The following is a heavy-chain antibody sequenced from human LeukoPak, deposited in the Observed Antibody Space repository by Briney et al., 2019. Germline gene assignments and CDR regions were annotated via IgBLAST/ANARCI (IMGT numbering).Heavy chain of an antibody. CDR3: ASGGGGDEDIVASPAFAS. J-gene: IGHJ4*02. D-gene: IGHD2-15*01. V-gene: IGHV3-33*01. Sequence: PGGSLRLSCAASGLTFSSYGMHWVRQTPGKGLDWVALIWYDGIHKYYADSVKGRFTISRDNSKNMLYLQMNSLRAEDTAIYYCASGGGGDEDIVASPAFASWGQGTMVTVSS. CDR2: IWYDGIHK. CDR1: GLTFSSYG.